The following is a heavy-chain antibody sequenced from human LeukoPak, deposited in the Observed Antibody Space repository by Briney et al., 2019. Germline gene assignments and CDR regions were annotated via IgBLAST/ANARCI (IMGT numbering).Heavy chain of an antibody. J-gene: IGHJ3*02. Sequence: GGSLRLSCAASGFTFSNYWMHWVRQAPGKGLVWVSRINIDGSSTSYADSVKGRFTISRDNAKNTLYLQMNSLRAEDTAVYYCARAYSRGNAFDIWGRGTVVTVSS. CDR1: GFTFSNYW. D-gene: IGHD2-15*01. CDR2: INIDGSST. V-gene: IGHV3-74*01. CDR3: ARAYSRGNAFDI.